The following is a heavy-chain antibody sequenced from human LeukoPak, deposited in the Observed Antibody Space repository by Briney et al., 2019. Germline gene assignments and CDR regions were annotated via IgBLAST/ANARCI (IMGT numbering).Heavy chain of an antibody. J-gene: IGHJ4*02. Sequence: ASVKVSFKASGYTFTGYYMHWVRQAAGQGLEWMGWINPNSGGTNYAQKFQGRVTMTRDTSISKAYMELSRLRSDDTAVYYCARGSYEELCFDYWGQGTLVTVSS. V-gene: IGHV1-2*02. CDR2: INPNSGGT. CDR3: ARGSYEELCFDY. CDR1: GYTFTGYY. D-gene: IGHD1-26*01.